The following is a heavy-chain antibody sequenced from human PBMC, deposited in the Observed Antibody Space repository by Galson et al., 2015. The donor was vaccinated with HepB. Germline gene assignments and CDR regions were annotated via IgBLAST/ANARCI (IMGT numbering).Heavy chain of an antibody. V-gene: IGHV1-58*01. J-gene: IGHJ4*02. CDR1: GFTFTSSA. CDR3: AADLGYYGSGSYYSFDY. CDR2: IVVGSGNT. D-gene: IGHD3-10*01. Sequence: SVKVSCKASGFTFTSSAVQWVRQARGQRLEWIGWIVVGSGNTNYAQKFQERVTITRDMSTSTAYMELGSLRSEDTAVYYCAADLGYYGSGSYYSFDYWGQGTLVTVSS.